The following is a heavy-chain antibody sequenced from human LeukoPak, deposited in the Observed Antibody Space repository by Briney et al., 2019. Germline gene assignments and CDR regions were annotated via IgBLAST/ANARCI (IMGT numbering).Heavy chain of an antibody. V-gene: IGHV3-9*01. D-gene: IGHD5-12*01. CDR1: GFTFDDYA. Sequence: GGSLRLSCAASGFTFDDYAMHWVRQAPGKGLEWVSGISWNSGSIGYADSVKGRFTISRDNAKNSLYLQMNSLRAEDTALYYCAKVPYRGYVRRSGYFDYWGQGTLVTVSP. CDR2: ISWNSGSI. J-gene: IGHJ4*02. CDR3: AKVPYRGYVRRSGYFDY.